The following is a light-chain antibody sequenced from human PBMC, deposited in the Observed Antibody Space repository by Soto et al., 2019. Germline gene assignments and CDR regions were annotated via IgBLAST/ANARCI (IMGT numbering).Light chain of an antibody. J-gene: IGKJ1*01. CDR2: WAS. CDR1: PSVLYSSNNKNY. Sequence: DIVMTQSPDSVAVALGERATINCRSSPSVLYSSNNKNYLAWYQQKPGQPPKLLIYWASTRESGVPDRFSGSGSGTDFTLTISSLQAEDVAVYYCQQYYSAPPTFGQGTKVEIK. CDR3: QQYYSAPPT. V-gene: IGKV4-1*01.